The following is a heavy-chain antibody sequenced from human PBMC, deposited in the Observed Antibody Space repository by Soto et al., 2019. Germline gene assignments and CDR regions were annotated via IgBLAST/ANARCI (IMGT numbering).Heavy chain of an antibody. Sequence: QVQLQESGPGLVKPSETLSLTCTVSGASIRSHFWRWIRQPPGKALEWIGYIYSSGSTNDNPSLRGRVTISVDTSKNQFSLQLTSVTAADSAVYYCARGSVHYDPYFDSRGQGTLVTVSS. V-gene: IGHV4-59*11. J-gene: IGHJ4*02. CDR1: GASIRSHF. CDR2: IYSSGST. D-gene: IGHD4-17*01. CDR3: ARGSVHYDPYFDS.